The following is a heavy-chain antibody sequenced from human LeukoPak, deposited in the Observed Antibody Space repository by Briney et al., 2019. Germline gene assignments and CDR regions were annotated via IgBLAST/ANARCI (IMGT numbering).Heavy chain of an antibody. CDR2: ISTSSSYI. Sequence: GGSLRLSCAASGFTFSTYTINWVRQAPGKGLEWVSSISTSSSYIYYADSVKGRFTISRNNAKNSLYLQMNSLRAEDTAVYYWASSFYDLLVYFDYWGQGTPVTVSS. D-gene: IGHD5/OR15-5a*01. J-gene: IGHJ4*02. CDR1: GFTFSTYT. V-gene: IGHV3-21*01. CDR3: ASSFYDLLVYFDY.